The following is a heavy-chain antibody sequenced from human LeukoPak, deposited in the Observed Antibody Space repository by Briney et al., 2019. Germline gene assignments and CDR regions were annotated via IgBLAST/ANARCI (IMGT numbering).Heavy chain of an antibody. CDR3: ARDPDSSYEWGPYDS. CDR1: GDSVSSNRAS. V-gene: IGHV6-1*01. Sequence: SQTLSLTCAVSGDSVSSNRASWSWIRQSPSEGLEWLGRTYYRSKWSNDYADSVKSRITISPDPSKNEFSLQLNSVTPEDTAVYYCARDPDSSYEWGPYDSWGQGTLVTVSS. D-gene: IGHD6-6*01. J-gene: IGHJ5*01. CDR2: TYYRSKWSN.